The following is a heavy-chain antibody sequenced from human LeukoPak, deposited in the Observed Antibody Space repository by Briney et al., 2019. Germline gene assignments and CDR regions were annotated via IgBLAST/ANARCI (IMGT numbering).Heavy chain of an antibody. CDR3: AKEMGGNYYYGMDV. D-gene: IGHD2-15*01. Sequence: GGSLRLSCAASGFTFSSFAMSWVRQAPGKGLEWVSGISDSGGTTYYADSVKGRFTVSRDNSKKTLFLQMNTLRAEDTAVYYCAKEMGGNYYYGMDVWGQGTTVTVSS. J-gene: IGHJ6*02. V-gene: IGHV3-23*01. CDR1: GFTFSSFA. CDR2: ISDSGGTT.